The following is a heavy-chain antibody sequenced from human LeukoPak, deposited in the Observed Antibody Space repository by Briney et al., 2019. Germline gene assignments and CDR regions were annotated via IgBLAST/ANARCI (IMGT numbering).Heavy chain of an antibody. CDR1: GFSLSTSGVG. Sequence: SGPTLVKPTQTLTLTCTFSGFSLSTSGVGVGWIRQPPGKALEWLALIYWDDDKRYSPSLKSRLTITKVTSKNQVVLTMTNMDPVDTATYYCAHRPHSGYDETWFDPWGQGTLVTVSS. V-gene: IGHV2-5*02. CDR2: IYWDDDK. J-gene: IGHJ5*02. CDR3: AHRPHSGYDETWFDP. D-gene: IGHD5-12*01.